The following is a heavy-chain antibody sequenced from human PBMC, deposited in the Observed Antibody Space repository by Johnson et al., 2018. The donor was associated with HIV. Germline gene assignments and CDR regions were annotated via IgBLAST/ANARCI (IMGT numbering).Heavy chain of an antibody. CDR2: ISRDGGST. CDR1: GFTFGDYA. Sequence: VQLVESGGGVAQPGGSLRLSCAASGFTFGDYAMNWVRQAPGKGLEWLSIISRDGGSTYYADSVKGRFTISRDNAKNTLYLQMNSLRGEDTAVYSCAREGHYCSDSGGCMYDAFDIWGQGTMVTVSS. J-gene: IGHJ3*02. V-gene: IGHV3-43D*04. CDR3: AREGHYCSDSGGCMYDAFDI. D-gene: IGHD3-22*01.